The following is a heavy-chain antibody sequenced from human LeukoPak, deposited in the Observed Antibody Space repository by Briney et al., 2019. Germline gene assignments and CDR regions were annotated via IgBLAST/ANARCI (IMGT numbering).Heavy chain of an antibody. Sequence: GGSLRLSCAASGFTFSSYGMHWVRQAPGKGLEWVAVISYDGSNKYYADSVKGRFTISRDNSKNTLYLQMNSLRAEDTAVYYCARHPSSWYFHYYYYMDVWGKGTTVTISS. V-gene: IGHV3-30*03. CDR3: ARHPSSWYFHYYYYMDV. J-gene: IGHJ6*03. CDR1: GFTFSSYG. CDR2: ISYDGSNK. D-gene: IGHD6-13*01.